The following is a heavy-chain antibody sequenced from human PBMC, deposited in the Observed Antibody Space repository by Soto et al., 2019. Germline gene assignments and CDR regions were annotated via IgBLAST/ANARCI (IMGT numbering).Heavy chain of an antibody. CDR3: AKDVGIFGVVISYYFDY. CDR1: GFTFSSYA. CDR2: ISGSGGST. V-gene: IGHV3-23*01. D-gene: IGHD3-3*01. J-gene: IGHJ4*02. Sequence: GGSLRLSCAASGFTFSSYAMSWVRQAPGKGLEWVSAISGSGGSTYYADSVKGRLTISRDNSKNTLYLQMNSLRAEDTAVYYCAKDVGIFGVVISYYFDYWGQGTLVTVSS.